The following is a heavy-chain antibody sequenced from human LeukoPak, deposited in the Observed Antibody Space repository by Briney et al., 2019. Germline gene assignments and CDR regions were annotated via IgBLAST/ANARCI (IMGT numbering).Heavy chain of an antibody. CDR2: INEDGSGK. J-gene: IGHJ4*02. CDR3: LSGPGH. Sequence: PGGSLRLSCEAAGFIFRNYWMGWVRQAPGKGLEWVANINEDGSGKDYVDSVKGRFTISRDNAKNSLYLQMNILRAEDTAVFYCLSGPGHCGQGTLVTVSS. V-gene: IGHV3-7*01. CDR1: GFIFRNYW.